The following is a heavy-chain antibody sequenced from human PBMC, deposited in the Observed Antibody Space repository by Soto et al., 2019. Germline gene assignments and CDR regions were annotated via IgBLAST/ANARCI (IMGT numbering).Heavy chain of an antibody. CDR2: VYYSGIT. J-gene: IGHJ4*02. Sequence: SETLSLTCSVSGGSVSSQTHFWSWIRQAPGKGLEWIGYVYYSGITNSNPSLKGRVTISADTSNNQIFLSLTSVTAADMAVYYCAREDMSGTYYFDSWGQGILVTVSS. V-gene: IGHV4-61*01. D-gene: IGHD1-26*01. CDR1: GGSVSSQTHF. CDR3: AREDMSGTYYFDS.